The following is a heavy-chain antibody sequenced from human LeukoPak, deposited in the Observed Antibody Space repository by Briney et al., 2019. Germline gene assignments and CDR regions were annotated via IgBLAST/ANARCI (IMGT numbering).Heavy chain of an antibody. Sequence: SETLSLTCTVFGGSISTYYWTWIRQPAGKGLEWIGRINAGGNIRYNPSLESRVTMSVDTSKNQFSLKLSSVTAADTAVYYCARGASCSSTSCYSNYYYIDVWGKGTTVTVSS. CDR3: ARGASCSSTSCYSNYYYIDV. V-gene: IGHV4-4*07. D-gene: IGHD2-2*01. CDR1: GGSISTYY. CDR2: INAGGNI. J-gene: IGHJ6*03.